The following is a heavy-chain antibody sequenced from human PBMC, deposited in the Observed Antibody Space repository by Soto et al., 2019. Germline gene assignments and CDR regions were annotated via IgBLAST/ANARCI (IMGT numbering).Heavy chain of an antibody. V-gene: IGHV3-23*01. D-gene: IGHD2-8*01. J-gene: IGHJ6*02. CDR1: GFTFSVYA. Sequence: PGGSLRLSCAATGFTFSVYAMTWVRQAPGKGLEWVSAVTANGGSTYSADSVKGRFTISRDNAKNSLYLQMNSLRAEDTAVYYCARDQMATYYYYGMDVWGQGTTVTVSS. CDR3: ARDQMATYYYYGMDV. CDR2: VTANGGST.